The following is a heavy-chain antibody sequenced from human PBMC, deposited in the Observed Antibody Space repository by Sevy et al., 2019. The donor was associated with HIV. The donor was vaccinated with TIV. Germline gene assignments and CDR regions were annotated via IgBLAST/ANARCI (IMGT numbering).Heavy chain of an antibody. CDR3: ATTKDYYESSGDPFDY. J-gene: IGHJ4*02. Sequence: ASVKVSCKLSGYTLTQLSMHWVRQAPGKGLEWLGSFDPEDDETNYAQKFQGRVTMTRDTSTDTAYMKLRRLRSEDTAVYYCATTKDYYESSGDPFDYWGQGTLVTVSS. CDR1: GYTLTQLS. D-gene: IGHD3-22*01. V-gene: IGHV1-24*01. CDR2: FDPEDDET.